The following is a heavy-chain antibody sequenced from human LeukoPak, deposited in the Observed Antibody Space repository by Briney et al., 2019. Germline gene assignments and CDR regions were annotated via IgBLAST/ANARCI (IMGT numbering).Heavy chain of an antibody. CDR3: ARREGSYGSGVDY. CDR1: GYSFTSYW. D-gene: IGHD5-18*01. CDR2: IYPGDSDT. V-gene: IGHV5-51*01. J-gene: IGHJ4*02. Sequence: GESLKISCKGSGYSFTSYWIGWVRPLPGKGLEWMGIIYPGDSDTRYSPSFQGQVTISADKSISTAYLQWSSLKASDTAMYYCARREGSYGSGVDYWGQGTLVTVSS.